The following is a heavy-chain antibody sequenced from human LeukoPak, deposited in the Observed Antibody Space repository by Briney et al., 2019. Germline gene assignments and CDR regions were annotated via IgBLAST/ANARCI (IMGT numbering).Heavy chain of an antibody. CDR1: GDSISSYY. V-gene: IGHV4-59*01. Sequence: PSETLSLTCTVSGDSISSYYWSWIRQPPGKGLEWIGYIYYSGGTNYNPSLKSRVTISIDTSKNQFSLKLSSVTAADTAVYYCARDRVGGYDYAYFDLWGRGTLVTVSS. CDR3: ARDRVGGYDYAYFDL. CDR2: IYYSGGT. J-gene: IGHJ2*01. D-gene: IGHD5-12*01.